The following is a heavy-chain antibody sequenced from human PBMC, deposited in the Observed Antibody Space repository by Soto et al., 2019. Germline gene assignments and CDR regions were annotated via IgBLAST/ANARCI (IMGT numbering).Heavy chain of an antibody. J-gene: IGHJ6*02. V-gene: IGHV4-39*07. CDR3: ARYCSGGSCYYYYGMDV. Sequence: SETLSLTCTVSGGSISSSSYYWGWIRQPPGKGLEWIGSIYYSGSTYYNPSHKSRVTISVDTSKNQFSLKLSSVTAADTAVYYCARYCSGGSCYYYYGMDVWGQGTTVTVSS. CDR1: GGSISSSSYY. CDR2: IYYSGST. D-gene: IGHD2-15*01.